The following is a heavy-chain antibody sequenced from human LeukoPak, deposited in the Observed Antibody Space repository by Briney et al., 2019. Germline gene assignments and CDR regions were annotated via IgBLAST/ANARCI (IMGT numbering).Heavy chain of an antibody. D-gene: IGHD3-22*01. J-gene: IGHJ3*02. CDR3: ARSYYYDSSGAGDAFDI. Sequence: ASVKVSRKASGYTFTGYYMHWVRQAPGQGLEWMGWINPNSGGTNYAQKFQGRVTMTRDTSISTAYMELSRLRSDDTAVYYCARSYYYDSSGAGDAFDIWGQGTMVTVSS. V-gene: IGHV1-2*02. CDR1: GYTFTGYY. CDR2: INPNSGGT.